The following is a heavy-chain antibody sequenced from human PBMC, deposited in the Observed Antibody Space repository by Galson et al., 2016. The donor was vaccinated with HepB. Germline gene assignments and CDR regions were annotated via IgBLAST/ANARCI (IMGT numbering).Heavy chain of an antibody. CDR2: IFYDVGNK. J-gene: IGHJ4*02. V-gene: IGHV3-30*18. D-gene: IGHD5-12*01. CDR3: AKDFRRGGYENDGVDY. Sequence: SLRLSCAATGFSFSTYNMNWVRQAPGKGLEWVASIFYDVGNKDYADSVKGRFTISRDNSRSTVYLQMNSLRQDDRAIYYCAKDFRRGGYENDGVDYWGQGTVVTVSS. CDR1: GFSFSTYN.